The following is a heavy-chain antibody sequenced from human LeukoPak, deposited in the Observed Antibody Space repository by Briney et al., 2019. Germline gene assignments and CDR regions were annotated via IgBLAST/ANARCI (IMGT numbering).Heavy chain of an antibody. V-gene: IGHV3-48*01. CDR2: ISGSGGTI. CDR3: ARGSCSTTSCSQDS. J-gene: IGHJ4*02. CDR1: GFSFSSYS. Sequence: GGSLRLSCAGSGFSFSSYSMNWVRQAPGKGLEWLSYISGSGGTIYYADSVKGRFTISRDNAKNLLYLQMTSLRAEDTAVYYCARGSCSTTSCSQDSWGQGTLVTVSS. D-gene: IGHD2-2*01.